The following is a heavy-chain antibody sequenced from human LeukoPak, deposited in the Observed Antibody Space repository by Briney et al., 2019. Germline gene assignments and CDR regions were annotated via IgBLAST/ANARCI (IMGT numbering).Heavy chain of an antibody. D-gene: IGHD3-22*01. J-gene: IGHJ4*02. V-gene: IGHV4-59*01. Sequence: SETLSLTCTVSGGSISSYYWSWIRQPPGKGLEWIGYIYYSGSINYNPSLKGRVTISVDTSKNQFSLKLSSVTAADTAVYYCARDRWDSSGYYSLDYWGQGTLVTVSS. CDR1: GGSISSYY. CDR3: ARDRWDSSGYYSLDY. CDR2: IYYSGSI.